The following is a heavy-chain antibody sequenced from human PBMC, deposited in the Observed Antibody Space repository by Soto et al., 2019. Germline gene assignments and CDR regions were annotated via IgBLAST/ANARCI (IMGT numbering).Heavy chain of an antibody. V-gene: IGHV4-31*02. D-gene: IGHD6-6*01. Sequence: SETMSLTWTVAGGTISSGGYYWSWIRQHPGKGLEWIGYIYYSGSTYYNPSLKSRVTISVDTSKNQFSLKLSSVTAADTAVYYCARSWYSSSSPYFDYWGQGTLVTVSS. CDR1: GGTISSGGYY. CDR2: IYYSGST. J-gene: IGHJ4*02. CDR3: ARSWYSSSSPYFDY.